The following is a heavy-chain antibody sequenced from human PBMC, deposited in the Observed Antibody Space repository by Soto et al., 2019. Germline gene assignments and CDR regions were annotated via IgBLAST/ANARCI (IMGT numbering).Heavy chain of an antibody. CDR1: GYTFTTYG. Sequence: ASVKVSCKASGYTFTTYGVSWVRQAPGQGLEWMGWISPYNGNTTYAQNFQGRVTMTTDTSTSTVHMELSRLRSDDTAVYYCARGALSYGYYYYYGMDVWGQGTTVTVSS. J-gene: IGHJ6*02. V-gene: IGHV1-18*01. CDR3: ARGALSYGYYYYYGMDV. CDR2: ISPYNGNT. D-gene: IGHD3-10*01.